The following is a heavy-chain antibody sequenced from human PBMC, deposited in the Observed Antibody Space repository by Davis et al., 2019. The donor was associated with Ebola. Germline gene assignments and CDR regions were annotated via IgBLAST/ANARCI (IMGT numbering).Heavy chain of an antibody. CDR2: IKSKTDGGTT. CDR1: GFTFSNAW. J-gene: IGHJ6*02. V-gene: IGHV3-15*01. Sequence: PGGSLRLSCAASGFTFSNAWMSWVRQAPGKGLEWVGRIKSKTDGGTTDYAAPMKGRFTISRDDSKNTLYLQMNSLRAEDTTVYYCAKDLVGVRGFYYYGMDVWGQGTTVTVSS. D-gene: IGHD3-10*01. CDR3: AKDLVGVRGFYYYGMDV.